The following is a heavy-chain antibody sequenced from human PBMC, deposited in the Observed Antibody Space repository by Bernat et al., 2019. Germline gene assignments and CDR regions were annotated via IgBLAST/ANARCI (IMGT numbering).Heavy chain of an antibody. CDR3: ARTYYDFWSGYSTAYYFDY. D-gene: IGHD3-3*01. CDR2: IYYSGST. CDR1: GGSISSGGYY. V-gene: IGHV4-31*03. Sequence: QVQLQESGPGLVKPSQTLSLTCTVSGGSISSGGYYWSWIRQHPGKGLEWIGYIYYSGSTYYNPSLKSRVTISVDTSKNQFSLKLSSVTAADTAVYYCARTYYDFWSGYSTAYYFDYWGQGTLVTVSS. J-gene: IGHJ4*02.